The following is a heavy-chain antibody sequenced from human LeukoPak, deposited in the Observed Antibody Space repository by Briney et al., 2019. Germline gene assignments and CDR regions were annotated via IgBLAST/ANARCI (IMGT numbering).Heavy chain of an antibody. Sequence: SETLSLTCAVSGGSISSGYYWSWIRQPPGKGLEWIGEINHSGSTNYNPSLKSRVTISVDTSKNQFSLKLSSVTAADTAVYYCAFRRGYFQHWGQGTLVTVSS. J-gene: IGHJ1*01. CDR3: AFRRGYFQH. V-gene: IGHV4-34*01. CDR1: GGSISSGYY. CDR2: INHSGST.